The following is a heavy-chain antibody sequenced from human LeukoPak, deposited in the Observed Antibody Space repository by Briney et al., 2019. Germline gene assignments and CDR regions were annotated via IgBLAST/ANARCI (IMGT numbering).Heavy chain of an antibody. CDR2: ISYDGSNK. CDR1: GFTFSSYG. D-gene: IGHD2-15*01. V-gene: IGHV3-30*03. CDR3: ARDGSRYCSGGSCWDYYYYYYMDV. J-gene: IGHJ6*03. Sequence: GGSLRLSCAASGFTFSSYGMHWVRQAPGKGLEWVAVISYDGSNKYYADSVKGRFTISRDNAKNSLYLQMNSLRAEDTAVYYCARDGSRYCSGGSCWDYYYYYYMDVWGKGTTVTVSS.